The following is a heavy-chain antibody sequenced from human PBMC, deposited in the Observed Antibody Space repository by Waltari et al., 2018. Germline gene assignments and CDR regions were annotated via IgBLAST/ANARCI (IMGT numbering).Heavy chain of an antibody. CDR1: GGSIRRGNYY. J-gene: IGHJ4*02. CDR2: VFNSGNT. D-gene: IGHD3-16*02. Sequence: QVQLQESGPGLVKPSQTLSLPCTVSGGSIRRGNYYWSWIRQPAGKGLEWIGHVFNSGNTNSNPSLKSRVTISADTSKNQFSLRLSSVTAADTAVYHCVKDSSLGLRLGELSFDFWGRGTLVTVSS. V-gene: IGHV4-61*02. CDR3: VKDSSLGLRLGELSFDF.